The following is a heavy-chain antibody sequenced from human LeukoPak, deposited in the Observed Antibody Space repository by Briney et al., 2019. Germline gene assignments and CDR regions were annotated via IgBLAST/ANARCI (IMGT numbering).Heavy chain of an antibody. Sequence: GGSLRLSCVASGFPFSTYGMTWVRQAPGKGLEWVSGFVYIGMLHYRDSVKGRFSISRDNSKNTFYLQMNSLRAEDTAIYYCARWDGYGDLWGRGTLVTVSA. J-gene: IGHJ2*01. CDR2: FVYIGML. D-gene: IGHD5-12*01. CDR1: GFPFSTYG. V-gene: IGHV3-23*01. CDR3: ARWDGYGDL.